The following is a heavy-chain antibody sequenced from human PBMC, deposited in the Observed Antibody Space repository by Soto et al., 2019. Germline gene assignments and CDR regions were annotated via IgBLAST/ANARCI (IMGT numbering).Heavy chain of an antibody. CDR3: ARNVGYISTCEI. Sequence: QVQLVQSGAEVKKPGASVKVSCKASGYTFTSYGISWVRQAPGQGLEWMGWISAYTGNTNNAQKPQRRVXTXTXXSTSTAGKDLRSLRSDDTAEYYGARNVGYISTCEIWGQGTMVTVSS. CDR2: ISAYTGNT. J-gene: IGHJ3*02. V-gene: IGHV1-18*01. D-gene: IGHD6-13*01. CDR1: GYTFTSYG.